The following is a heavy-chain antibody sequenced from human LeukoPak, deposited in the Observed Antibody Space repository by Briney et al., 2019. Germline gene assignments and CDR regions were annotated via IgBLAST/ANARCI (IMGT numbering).Heavy chain of an antibody. CDR2: ISYSGTT. V-gene: IGHV4-59*01. CDR1: GGSISNYY. CDR3: ARDGFGDWFDP. D-gene: IGHD3-10*01. J-gene: IGHJ5*02. Sequence: SETLSLTCTVSGGSISNYYWSWIRQPPGKGLEWIGYISYSGTTNYNPSLKSRVTISVDSSRTQFSLQLCCVTAADTALYYCARDGFGDWFDPWGQGSLVTVS.